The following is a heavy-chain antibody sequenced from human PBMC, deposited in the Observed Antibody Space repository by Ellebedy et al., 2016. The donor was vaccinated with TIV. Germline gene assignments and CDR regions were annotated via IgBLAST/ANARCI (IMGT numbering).Heavy chain of an antibody. V-gene: IGHV7-4-1*02. CDR3: ARDPSSGWWHYYYIDV. CDR1: GYTFTSYS. CDR2: INTNTGNP. J-gene: IGHJ6*03. Sequence: AASVKVSCKASGYTFTSYSMNWVRQAPGQGLEWMGWINTNTGNPMYAQGFTGRFVFSLDTSVSTAYLQISSLKAEDTAVYYCARDPSSGWWHYYYIDVWGKGTTVTVSS. D-gene: IGHD6-19*01.